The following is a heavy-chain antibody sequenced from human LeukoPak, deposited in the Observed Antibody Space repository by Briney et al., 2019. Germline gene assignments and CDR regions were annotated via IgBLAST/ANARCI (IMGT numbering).Heavy chain of an antibody. D-gene: IGHD1-26*01. CDR1: GGSFSGYY. CDR3: ARYGGATNYFDY. V-gene: IGHV4-34*01. J-gene: IGHJ4*02. Sequence: SETLSLTCAVYGGSFSGYYWSWIRQLPGKGLEWIGEINHSGSTNYNPSLKSRVTISVDTSKNQFSLKLSSVTAADTAVYYCARYGGATNYFDYWGQGTLVTVSS. CDR2: INHSGST.